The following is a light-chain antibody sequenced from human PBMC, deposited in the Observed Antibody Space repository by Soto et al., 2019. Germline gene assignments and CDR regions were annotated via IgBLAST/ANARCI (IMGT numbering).Light chain of an antibody. CDR1: SSNIGGRY. V-gene: IGLV1-47*01. CDR2: ENR. Sequence: QSVLNQPPSASGTPGQRVTISCSGSSSNIGGRYVYWYQQLPGTAPKLLIYENRERPSGVPDRFSGSKSGTSASLAISGLRSEDEADYYCCSYAGRSTWDVVFGGGTKVTVL. J-gene: IGLJ2*01. CDR3: CSYAGRSTWDVV.